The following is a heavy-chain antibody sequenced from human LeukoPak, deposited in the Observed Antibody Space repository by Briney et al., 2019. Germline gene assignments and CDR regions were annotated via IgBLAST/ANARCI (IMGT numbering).Heavy chain of an antibody. CDR2: IIPIFGTA. V-gene: IGHV1-69*13. D-gene: IGHD5-12*01. CDR3: AGGDVDIVATTGGGGYYYYMDV. CDR1: GGTFSSYA. Sequence: ASVKVSCKASGGTFSSYAISWVRQAPGQGLEWMGGIIPIFGTANYAQKFQGRVTITADESTSTAYMELSSLRSEDTAVYYCAGGDVDIVATTGGGGYYYYMDVWGKGTTVTISS. J-gene: IGHJ6*03.